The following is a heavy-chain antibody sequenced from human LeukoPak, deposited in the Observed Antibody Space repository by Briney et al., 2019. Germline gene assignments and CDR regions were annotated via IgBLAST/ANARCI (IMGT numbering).Heavy chain of an antibody. CDR2: IRYDGSNK. CDR3: ATDSGWYADAFDI. J-gene: IGHJ3*02. D-gene: IGHD6-19*01. Sequence: PGGSLRLPCAASGFTFSSYGMHWVRQAPGKGLEWVAFIRYDGSNKYYADSVKGRFTISRDNSKNTLYLQMNSLRAEDTAVYYCATDSGWYADAFDIWGQGTMVTVSS. V-gene: IGHV3-30*02. CDR1: GFTFSSYG.